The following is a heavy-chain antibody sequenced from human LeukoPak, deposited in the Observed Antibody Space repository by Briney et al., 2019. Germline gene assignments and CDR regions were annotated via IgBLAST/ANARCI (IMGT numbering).Heavy chain of an antibody. D-gene: IGHD6-13*01. J-gene: IGHJ6*02. V-gene: IGHV3-30*07. CDR2: ISYDGSNK. CDR3: AREGDSSSFSFYYYYYGMDV. Sequence: GRSLRLSCAASGFTFSSYAMHWVRQAPGKGLEWVAVISYDGSNKYYADSVKGRFTISRDNAKNSLYLQMNSLRAEDTAVYYCAREGDSSSFSFYYYYYGMDVWGQGTTVTVSS. CDR1: GFTFSSYA.